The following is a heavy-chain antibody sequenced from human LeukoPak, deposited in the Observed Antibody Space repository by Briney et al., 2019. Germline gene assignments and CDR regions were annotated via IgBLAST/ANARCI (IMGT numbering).Heavy chain of an antibody. CDR1: GGTFSSYA. CDR3: ARDWGMGPSSSWA. D-gene: IGHD6-13*01. Sequence: SVKVSRKASGGTFSSYAFSWVRQAPGQGLEWMGGIMPIFGKANYAQKFQGRVTITADESTSTAYMELNSLRSEDTAMYYCARDWGMGPSSSWAWGQGTLVTASS. V-gene: IGHV1-69*13. CDR2: IMPIFGKA. J-gene: IGHJ5*02.